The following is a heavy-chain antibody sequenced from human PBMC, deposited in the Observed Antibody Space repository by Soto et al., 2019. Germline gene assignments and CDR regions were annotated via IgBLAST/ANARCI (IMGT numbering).Heavy chain of an antibody. CDR1: GFTFSAYG. Sequence: GGSLRLSCAGSGFTFSAYGMHWVRQGPGKGLEWVAVISYDGSNKHYADSVKGRFTISRDNSKHTLYLQMNSLRGEDTAVYYCARNFGFWASDIWGQGTMVTVSS. D-gene: IGHD3-3*01. J-gene: IGHJ3*02. CDR3: ARNFGFWASDI. V-gene: IGHV3-30*03. CDR2: ISYDGSNK.